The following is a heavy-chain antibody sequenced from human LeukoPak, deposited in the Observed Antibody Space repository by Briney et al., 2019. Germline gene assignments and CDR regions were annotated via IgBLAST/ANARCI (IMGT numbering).Heavy chain of an antibody. Sequence: PGGSLRLSCAASGFTFSGSAMHWVRQASGKGLEWVGRIRSKANSYATAYAASVKGRFTISRDDSKNTAYLQMNSLKTEDTAVYYCTKPWTTADFWSGSWGQGTLVTVSS. CDR3: TKPWTTADFWSGS. D-gene: IGHD3-3*01. J-gene: IGHJ5*02. CDR1: GFTFSGSA. CDR2: IRSKANSYAT. V-gene: IGHV3-73*01.